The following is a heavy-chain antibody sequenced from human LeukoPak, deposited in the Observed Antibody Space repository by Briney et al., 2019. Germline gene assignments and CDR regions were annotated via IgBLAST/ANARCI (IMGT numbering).Heavy chain of an antibody. V-gene: IGHV3-23*01. D-gene: IGHD5-18*01. Sequence: GGSLRLSCAASGFTFSSYGMSWVRQAPGKELEWVSAISGSGGSTYYADSVKGRFTISRDNSKNTLYLQMNSLRAEDTAVYYCAKDLRYSYGYFDYWGQGTLVTVSS. J-gene: IGHJ4*02. CDR2: ISGSGGST. CDR1: GFTFSSYG. CDR3: AKDLRYSYGYFDY.